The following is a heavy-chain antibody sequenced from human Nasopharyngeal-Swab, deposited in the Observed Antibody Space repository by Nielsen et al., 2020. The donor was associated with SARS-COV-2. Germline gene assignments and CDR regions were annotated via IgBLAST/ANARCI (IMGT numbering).Heavy chain of an antibody. Sequence: AETLSLTCTFSGGSISSSSYYWGWFRQPPGKGLEWIGSIYYSGSTYYNPSLKSRVTIAVDTSKTQFSLKLSSMTAADTAVYYCARPYYDSSGYDAWFDPWGQGTLVTVSS. CDR3: ARPYYDSSGYDAWFDP. CDR1: GGSISSSSYY. V-gene: IGHV4-39*01. J-gene: IGHJ5*02. D-gene: IGHD3-22*01. CDR2: IYYSGST.